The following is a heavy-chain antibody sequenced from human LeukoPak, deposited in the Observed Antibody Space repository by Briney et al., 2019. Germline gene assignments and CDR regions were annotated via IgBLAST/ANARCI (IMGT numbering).Heavy chain of an antibody. CDR3: ARKGYDILTGYYQNYYGMDV. D-gene: IGHD3-9*01. V-gene: IGHV4-39*07. CDR2: INHSGST. CDR1: GDSINSSYYY. Sequence: SETLSLTCTVSGDSINSSYYYWGWIRQPPGKGLEWIGEINHSGSTNYNPSLKSRVTISVDTSKNQFSLKLSSVTAADTAVYYCARKGYDILTGYYQNYYGMDVWGQGTTVTVSS. J-gene: IGHJ6*02.